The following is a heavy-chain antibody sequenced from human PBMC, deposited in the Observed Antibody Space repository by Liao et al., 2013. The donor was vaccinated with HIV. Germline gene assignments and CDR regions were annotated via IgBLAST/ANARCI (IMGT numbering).Heavy chain of an antibody. V-gene: IGHV4-39*07. Sequence: QLQLQESGPQLVKPSETLSLTCTVSGGSITSASYYWGWIRQSPGRGLEWIASIYYSGNTYYNPSLKSRVSISVDTSNNQFSLKLRSVTAADTAVYYCARDEYSGSWHYPFDSWGQGTLVTVSS. CDR2: IYYSGNT. CDR1: GGSITSASYY. D-gene: IGHD6-13*01. J-gene: IGHJ4*02. CDR3: ARDEYSGSWHYPFDS.